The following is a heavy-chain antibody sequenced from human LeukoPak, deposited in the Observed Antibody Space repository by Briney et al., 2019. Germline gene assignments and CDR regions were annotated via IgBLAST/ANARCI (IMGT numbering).Heavy chain of an antibody. D-gene: IGHD3-22*01. CDR1: GFSFSSYS. Sequence: TGGSLRLSCAAPGFSFSSYSMDWVRQAPGRGLEWVSSISSSSSYIYYADSVKGRFTISRDNAKNSLYLQMNSLRAEDTAVYYCAREPNYYDSSGYSTSGGQGTLVTVSS. CDR2: ISSSSSYI. J-gene: IGHJ4*02. V-gene: IGHV3-21*01. CDR3: AREPNYYDSSGYSTS.